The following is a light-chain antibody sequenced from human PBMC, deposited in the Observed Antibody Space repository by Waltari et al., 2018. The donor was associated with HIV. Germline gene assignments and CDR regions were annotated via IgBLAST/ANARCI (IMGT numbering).Light chain of an antibody. CDR2: AVS. Sequence: QSALTQPASVSGSPGQSLTISCTGTSSDVGRYNYVTWYQQHPGKVPKLLIYAVSNRPSGVSHRFSGSKSGNTASLTISGLQAEDEADYYCCSYTSDVTYIFGTGTKVTVL. CDR3: CSYTSDVTYI. J-gene: IGLJ1*01. CDR1: SSDVGRYNY. V-gene: IGLV2-14*01.